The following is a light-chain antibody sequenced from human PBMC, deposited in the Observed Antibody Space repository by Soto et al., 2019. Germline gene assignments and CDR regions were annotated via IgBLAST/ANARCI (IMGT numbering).Light chain of an antibody. Sequence: QLVLTQPPSAPGTPGQRVIISCSGSSPNIGSNTVNWYQHLPGTAPKLLIHTSTQRPSGVPDRFSGSKSGTSASLAISGLQSEDEAEYYCGSWDDSLRGPVFGGGTKLTVL. CDR1: SPNIGSNT. CDR2: TST. J-gene: IGLJ3*02. CDR3: GSWDDSLRGPV. V-gene: IGLV1-44*01.